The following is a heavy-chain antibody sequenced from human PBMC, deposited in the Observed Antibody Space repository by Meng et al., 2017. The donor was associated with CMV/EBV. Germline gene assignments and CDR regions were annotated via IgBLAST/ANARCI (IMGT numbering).Heavy chain of an antibody. J-gene: IGHJ6*02. D-gene: IGHD2-15*01. CDR2: IYYSGST. V-gene: IGHV4-39*07. CDR1: GGSISSSSYY. Sequence: SETLSLTCTVSGGSISSSSYYWGWIRQPPGKGLEWIGSIYYSGSTYYNPSLKSRVTISVDTSKNQFSLKLSFVTAADTAVYYCARGGAANYYYYGMDVWGQGTTVTVSS. CDR3: ARGGAANYYYYGMDV.